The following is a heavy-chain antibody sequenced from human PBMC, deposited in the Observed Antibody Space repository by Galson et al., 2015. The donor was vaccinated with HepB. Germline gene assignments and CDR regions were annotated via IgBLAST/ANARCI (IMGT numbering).Heavy chain of an antibody. V-gene: IGHV1-58*01. J-gene: IGHJ3*02. CDR2: IVVVSGNT. CDR3: AAARVGLSGDAVDI. CDR1: GFTFTSSA. D-gene: IGHD3-10*01. Sequence: SVKVSCKASGFTFTSSAVRWVRQARGQRLEWIGWIVVVSGNTNYAQKFQERVTITRDMSTSTAYMELSSLRSEDTAVYYCAAARVGLSGDAVDIWGQGTRVTVSS.